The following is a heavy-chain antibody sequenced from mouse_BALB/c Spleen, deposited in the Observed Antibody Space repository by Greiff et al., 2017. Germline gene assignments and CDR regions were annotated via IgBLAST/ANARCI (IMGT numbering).Heavy chain of an antibody. V-gene: IGHV2-6-7*01. J-gene: IGHJ4*01. CDR3: AREYGNDVYAMDY. CDR2: IWGDGST. CDR1: GFSLTGYG. D-gene: IGHD2-10*02. Sequence: VQLQESGPGLVAPSQSLSITCTVSGFSLTGYGVNWVRQPPGKGLEWLGMIWGDGSTDYNSALKSRLSISKDNSKSQVFLKMNSLQTDDTARYYCAREYGNDVYAMDYWGQGTSVTVSS.